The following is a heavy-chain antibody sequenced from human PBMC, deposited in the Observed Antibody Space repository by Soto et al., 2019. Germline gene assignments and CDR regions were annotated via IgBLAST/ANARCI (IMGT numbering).Heavy chain of an antibody. CDR3: ARGRIVWSGSFSVAV. V-gene: IGHV1-3*01. CDR2: INAGNGNT. CDR1: GYTFTSYA. J-gene: IGHJ6*02. Sequence: ASVKVSCKASGYTFTSYAMHWVRQAPGQRLEWMGWINAGNGNTKYSQKFQGRVTITRDTSASTAYMELSSLRSEDTAVYYCARGRIVWSGSFSVAVWGQGTKVTISS. D-gene: IGHD3-3*01.